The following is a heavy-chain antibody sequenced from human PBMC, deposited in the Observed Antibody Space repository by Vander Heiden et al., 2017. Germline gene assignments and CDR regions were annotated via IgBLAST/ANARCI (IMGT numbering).Heavy chain of an antibody. CDR1: GGSFSGYY. D-gene: IGHD2-2*01. CDR3: ARATGNCSSTSCSQYNWFDP. Sequence: QVQLQQWGAGLLKPSETLSLTCAVYGGSFSGYYWSWIRQPPGKGLEWIGEINHSGSTNYNPSLKSRVTISVDTSKNQFSLKLSSVTAADTAVYYCARATGNCSSTSCSQYNWFDPWCQGTLVTVSS. CDR2: INHSGST. V-gene: IGHV4-34*01. J-gene: IGHJ5*02.